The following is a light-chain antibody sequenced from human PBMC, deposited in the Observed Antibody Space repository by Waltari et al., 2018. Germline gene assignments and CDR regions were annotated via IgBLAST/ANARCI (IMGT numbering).Light chain of an antibody. CDR1: TRDVVGSNI. CDR3: SSYISSSTPYV. CDR2: DVI. V-gene: IGLV2-14*03. J-gene: IGLJ1*01. Sequence: QSALTQPASVSGSPGQSITISCTGPTRDVVGSNIAPGYQQHPGKAPKLLIYDVIYRPSGVSDRFSGSKSGNTASLIISGLQADDEADYYCSSYISSSTPYVFGTGTKVTVL.